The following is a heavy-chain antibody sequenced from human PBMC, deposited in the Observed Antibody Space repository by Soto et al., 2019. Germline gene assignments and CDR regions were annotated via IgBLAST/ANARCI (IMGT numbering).Heavy chain of an antibody. Sequence: QVQLVESGGGLAKPGGSLRLSCAASGFTFSDHYMTWIRQAPGKGLEWISYINPSGTYTHYADSVKGRFTISRDNAENSLYMQMNSLRPEDTALYDCARGHHSMDVWGQGATVTVSS. CDR1: GFTFSDHY. V-gene: IGHV3-11*06. CDR2: INPSGTYT. J-gene: IGHJ6*02. CDR3: ARGHHSMDV.